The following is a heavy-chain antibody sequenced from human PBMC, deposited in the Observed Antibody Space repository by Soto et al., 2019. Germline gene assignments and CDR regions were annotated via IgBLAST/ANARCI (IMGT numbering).Heavy chain of an antibody. Sequence: QVQLVQSGAEVKRPGSSVKVSCKASGGTFNNYALSWVRRAPGQGLEWMGGLIPIFNSANYAQKFQGRVTITADDSTSTAYMELRSLRPDDTAVYYCAREVTVASYSFDFWGQGTLVTVSS. CDR3: AREVTVASYSFDF. CDR1: GGTFNNYA. D-gene: IGHD5-12*01. J-gene: IGHJ4*02. V-gene: IGHV1-69*01. CDR2: LIPIFNSA.